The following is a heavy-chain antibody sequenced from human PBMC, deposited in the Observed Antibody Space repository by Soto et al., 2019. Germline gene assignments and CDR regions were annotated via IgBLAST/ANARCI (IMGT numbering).Heavy chain of an antibody. V-gene: IGHV3-23*01. Sequence: LRLSCAASGFTFSSYAMSWVRQAPGKGLEWVSAISGSGGSTYYADSVKGRFTISRDNSKNTLYLQMNSLRAEDTAVYYCAKDPTRQGELSFDYWGQGTLVTVSS. CDR3: AKDPTRQGELSFDY. CDR2: ISGSGGST. J-gene: IGHJ4*02. CDR1: GFTFSSYA. D-gene: IGHD3-16*02.